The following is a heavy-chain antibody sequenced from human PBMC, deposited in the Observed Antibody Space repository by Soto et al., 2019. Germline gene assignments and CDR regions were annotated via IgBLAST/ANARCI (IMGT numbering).Heavy chain of an antibody. CDR1: GFTFSSYS. D-gene: IGHD2-15*01. Sequence: VGSLRLSCAVSGFTFSSYSMNWVRQAPGKGLEWVSYISSSSSTIYYADSVKGRFTISRDNAKNSLYLQMNSLRAEDTAVYYCARDKGRSPIDYWGQGTLVTVSS. CDR2: ISSSSSTI. V-gene: IGHV3-48*01. J-gene: IGHJ4*02. CDR3: ARDKGRSPIDY.